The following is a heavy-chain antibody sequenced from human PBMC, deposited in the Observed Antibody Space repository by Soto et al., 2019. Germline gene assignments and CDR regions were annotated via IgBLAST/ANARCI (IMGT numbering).Heavy chain of an antibody. D-gene: IGHD1-1*01. CDR2: IKQDGSEQ. V-gene: IGHV3-7*01. CDR3: ARIESTGRGWDF. CDR1: GFTFSSYW. J-gene: IGHJ6*02. Sequence: EVQLVESGGGLVQPGGSLRLSCAASGFTFSSYWMSWVRQAPVKGLEWVGNIKQDGSEQNYVDFVKGRFTISRDNANNSLYLQMNSLRAEDTAVYYCARIESTGRGWDFWGQGTTVVVSS.